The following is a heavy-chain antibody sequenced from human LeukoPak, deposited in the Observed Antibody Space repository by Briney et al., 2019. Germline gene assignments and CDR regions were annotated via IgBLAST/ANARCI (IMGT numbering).Heavy chain of an antibody. J-gene: IGHJ5*02. V-gene: IGHV3-23*01. D-gene: IGHD2-2*02. CDR1: GFTFSSYA. CDR3: AKEGRCSSTSCYRSLIKGWFDP. Sequence: PGGSLRLSCAASGFTFSSYAMSWVRQAPGKGLEWVSAISGSGGSTYYADSVKGRFTISRDNSKNTLYLQMNSLRAEDTAVYYCAKEGRCSSTSCYRSLIKGWFDPWGQGTLVTVSS. CDR2: ISGSGGST.